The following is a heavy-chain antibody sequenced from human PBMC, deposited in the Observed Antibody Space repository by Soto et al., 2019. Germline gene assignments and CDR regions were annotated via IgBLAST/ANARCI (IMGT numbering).Heavy chain of an antibody. CDR3: TRGPRATSAGTSAH. CDR1: GFTFSNYW. J-gene: IGHJ4*02. D-gene: IGHD6-13*01. Sequence: GGSLRLSCVASGFTFSNYWMTWVRQAPGRGLEWVANIKQDGSEKYYVDSVKGRFTISRDNAKKSLYLQMNSLRAEDTALYHCTRGPRATSAGTSAHWGQGTLVTVSS. V-gene: IGHV3-7*04. CDR2: IKQDGSEK.